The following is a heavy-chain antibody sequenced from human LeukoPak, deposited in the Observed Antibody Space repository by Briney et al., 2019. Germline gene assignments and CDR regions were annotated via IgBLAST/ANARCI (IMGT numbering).Heavy chain of an antibody. CDR3: ARVHRYGSGSFLDAFDI. V-gene: IGHV1-2*02. J-gene: IGHJ3*02. CDR1: GYTFTGYY. Sequence: AASVKVSCKASGYTFTGYYMHWVRQAPGQGLEWMGWINPNSGGTNYVQKFQGRVTMTRDTSISTAYMELSRLRSDDTAVYYCARVHRYGSGSFLDAFDIRGQGTMVTVSS. CDR2: INPNSGGT. D-gene: IGHD3-10*01.